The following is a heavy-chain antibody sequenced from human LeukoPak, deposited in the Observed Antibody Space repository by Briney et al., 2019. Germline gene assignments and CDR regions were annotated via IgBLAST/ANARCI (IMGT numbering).Heavy chain of an antibody. D-gene: IGHD2-15*01. J-gene: IGHJ6*03. CDR3: ASFYCSGGSCYQYFSYYYMDV. Sequence: SETLSLTCTVSGGSINSYYWGWIRQPPGKGLEWIGSIYYSGSTYYNPSLQSRVTISVDTSKNQFSLKLNSVTAADTAVYYCASFYCSGGSCYQYFSYYYMDVGGKGTTVTISS. CDR1: GGSINSYY. CDR2: IYYSGST. V-gene: IGHV4-39*01.